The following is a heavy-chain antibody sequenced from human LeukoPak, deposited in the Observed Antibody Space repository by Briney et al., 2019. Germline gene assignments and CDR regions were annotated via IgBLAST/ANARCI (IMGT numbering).Heavy chain of an antibody. CDR3: ARDQRIRGPNWFDP. J-gene: IGHJ5*02. Sequence: GGSLRLSCAASGFTFNSYTMNWVRQAPGKGLEWVSSISSSSTYIYYAESLKGRFTISRDNAKNSLYLQMNSLRAEDTAVYYCARDQRIRGPNWFDPWGQGTLVTVSS. CDR1: GFTFNSYT. V-gene: IGHV3-21*04. D-gene: IGHD3-3*02. CDR2: ISSSSTYI.